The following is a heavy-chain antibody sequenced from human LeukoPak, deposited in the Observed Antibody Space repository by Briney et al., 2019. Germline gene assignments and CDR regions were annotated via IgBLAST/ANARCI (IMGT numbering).Heavy chain of an antibody. CDR3: AKDREDAEYYFDY. Sequence: GGSLRLSCAASGFTFSSYAMSWVRQAPGKGLEWVSAISGSGGGTYYADSVKGRFTISRDNSKNTLYLQMNSLRAEDTAVYYCAKDREDAEYYFDYWGQGTLVTVSS. V-gene: IGHV3-23*01. CDR1: GFTFSSYA. D-gene: IGHD2-2*01. CDR2: ISGSGGGT. J-gene: IGHJ4*02.